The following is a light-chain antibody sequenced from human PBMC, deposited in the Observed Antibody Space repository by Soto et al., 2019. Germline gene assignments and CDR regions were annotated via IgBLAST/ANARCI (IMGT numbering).Light chain of an antibody. Sequence: QSALTQPASVSGSPGQSITISCTGTSSDVGGYNHVSWYQQHPGKAPKLMIYDVSNRPSGVSNRFSGSKSGITASLTISGLQAEDEADYYCSSYTASITVVFGGGTKVTVL. CDR3: SSYTASITVV. V-gene: IGLV2-14*03. CDR1: SSDVGGYNH. J-gene: IGLJ2*01. CDR2: DVS.